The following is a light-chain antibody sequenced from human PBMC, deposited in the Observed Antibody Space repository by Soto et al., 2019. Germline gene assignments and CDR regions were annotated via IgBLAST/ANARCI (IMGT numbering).Light chain of an antibody. CDR1: QGIGNT. V-gene: IGKV3-20*01. Sequence: EIVITQSPATLSVSPGEGATLSCRASQGIGNTLAWYQQKPGQAPRLLIYNASSRATGIPDRFSGSGSGTDFTLTISRLEPEDFAVYYCQQYVSTPLTFGGGTKVDIK. CDR3: QQYVSTPLT. CDR2: NAS. J-gene: IGKJ4*01.